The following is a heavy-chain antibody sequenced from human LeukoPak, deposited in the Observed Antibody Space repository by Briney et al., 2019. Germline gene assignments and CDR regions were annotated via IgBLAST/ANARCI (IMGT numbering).Heavy chain of an antibody. CDR3: ARRREATSSVFDY. J-gene: IGHJ4*02. Sequence: ASVKVSCKASGGTFSSYAISWVRQAPGQGLEWMGRVIPIFGIANYAQKFQGRVTITADKSTSTAYMELSSLRSEDTAVYYCARRREATSSVFDYWGQGTLVTVSS. V-gene: IGHV1-69*04. CDR2: VIPIFGIA. CDR1: GGTFSSYA. D-gene: IGHD1-26*01.